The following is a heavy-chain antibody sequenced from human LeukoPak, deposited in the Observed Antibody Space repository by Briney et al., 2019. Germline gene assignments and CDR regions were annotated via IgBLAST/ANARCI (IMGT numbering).Heavy chain of an antibody. CDR3: ARDFRYGGGSRFDY. V-gene: IGHV3-21*01. CDR1: GFTFSSYT. D-gene: IGHD4-23*01. J-gene: IGHJ4*02. Sequence: PGGSLRLSCAASGFTFSSYTINWVRQAPGKGLEWVSSISGNMIYIYYADSVKGRFTISRDNAKSSLYLQLNSLRAEDTAVYYCARDFRYGGGSRFDYWGQGILVTVSS. CDR2: ISGNMIYI.